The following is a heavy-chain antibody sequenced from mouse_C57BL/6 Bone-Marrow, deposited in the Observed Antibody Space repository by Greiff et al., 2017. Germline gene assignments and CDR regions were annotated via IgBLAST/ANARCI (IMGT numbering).Heavy chain of an antibody. CDR1: GFTFSNYW. V-gene: IGHV6-3*01. CDR3: TEGYYGGDY. CDR2: IRLKSDNYAT. J-gene: IGHJ2*01. Sequence: EVQGVESGGGLVQPGGSMKLSCVASGFTFSNYWMNWVRQSPEKGLEWVAQIRLKSDNYATHYAESVKGRFTISRDDSKSSVYLQMNNLRAEDTGIYYCTEGYYGGDYWGQGTTLTVSS. D-gene: IGHD1-1*01.